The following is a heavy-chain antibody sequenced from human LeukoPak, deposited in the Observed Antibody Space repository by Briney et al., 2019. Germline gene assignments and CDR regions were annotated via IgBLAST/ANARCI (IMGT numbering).Heavy chain of an antibody. CDR3: VKDRAPDSGWSFDV. V-gene: IGHV3-23*01. J-gene: IGHJ3*01. CDR2: ILGRASKI. CDR1: GFTVATYS. D-gene: IGHD6-19*01. Sequence: HTGGSLRLSCTTAGFTVATYSMSWVRQAPGQGREWVASILGRASKIYHGDSVKPRFTVSRDNSKNTLYLQMNRLRVEDTALYYCVKDRAPDSGWSFDVWGRGTMVTVSA.